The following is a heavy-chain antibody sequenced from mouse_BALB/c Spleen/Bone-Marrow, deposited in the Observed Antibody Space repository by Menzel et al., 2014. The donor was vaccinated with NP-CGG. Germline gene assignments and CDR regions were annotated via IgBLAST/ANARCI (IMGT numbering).Heavy chain of an antibody. Sequence: VRLQQSGAELVRPGASVKLSCKASGYSFTSYWMNWVEQRPGQGLEWIGMIHPSDTETRLNQRFKDKATLTVDKSSSTAYMQLSSPTSEDSAVYYCARLEGNYGSTFAYWGQGTLVTVSA. D-gene: IGHD1-1*01. J-gene: IGHJ3*01. CDR3: ARLEGNYGSTFAY. CDR1: GYSFTSYW. V-gene: IGHV1-61*01. CDR2: IHPSDTET.